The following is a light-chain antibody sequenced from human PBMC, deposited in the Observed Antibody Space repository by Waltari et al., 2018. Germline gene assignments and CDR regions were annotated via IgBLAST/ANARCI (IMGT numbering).Light chain of an antibody. V-gene: IGKV1-33*01. CDR2: DAS. Sequence: DIQMTQSPSSLSASVGDRVTISCQASQDIRHSLTWYQQRPGKAPKLLIYDASILETGVPSRFSGSGSGTDFTLTITSLQPEDFATYYCQQYEHPHTFGQGTRLETK. CDR3: QQYEHPHT. CDR1: QDIRHS. J-gene: IGKJ2*01.